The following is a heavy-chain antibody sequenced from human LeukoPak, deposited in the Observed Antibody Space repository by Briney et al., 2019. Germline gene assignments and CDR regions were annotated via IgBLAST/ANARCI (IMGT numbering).Heavy chain of an antibody. D-gene: IGHD6-13*01. V-gene: IGHV1-2*02. CDR2: INPNSGGT. J-gene: IGHJ4*02. Sequence: ASVKVSCKASGYTFTGYYMHWVRQAPGQGLEWMGWINPNSGGTNYAQKFQGRVSMTRDTSISTAYMELSSLRSEDTAVYYCARDLSAFSAAGPNFDYWGQGTLVTVSS. CDR1: GYTFTGYY. CDR3: ARDLSAFSAAGPNFDY.